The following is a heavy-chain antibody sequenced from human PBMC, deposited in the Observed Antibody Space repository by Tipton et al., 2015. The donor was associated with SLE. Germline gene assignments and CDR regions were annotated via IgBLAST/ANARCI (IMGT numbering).Heavy chain of an antibody. J-gene: IGHJ4*02. CDR1: RLTFSTCS. CDR2: ISGSDGST. Sequence: GSLRLSCAASRLTFSTCSLRWVRQSPEKGLEWVSSISGSDGSTYYADSVKGRFTISRDNARNTLYLQMNSLRAEDSARYFCARAIAPGSSRISDYWGQGTLVSVSS. D-gene: IGHD6-13*01. V-gene: IGHV3-23*01. CDR3: ARAIAPGSSRISDY.